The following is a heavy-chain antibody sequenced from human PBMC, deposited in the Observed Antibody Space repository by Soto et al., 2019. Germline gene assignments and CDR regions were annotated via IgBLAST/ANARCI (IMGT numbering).Heavy chain of an antibody. CDR2: IYYSGST. CDR1: GDSISSRSYY. Sequence: PSETLSLTCAVSGDSISSRSYYWGWIRQPPGKGLEWIGSIYYSGSTYNNPSLRSRVSMSIDTSKDQFSLKLKSVTAADTARYFCARQRTSVGTQAYFDVWGPVPLGTFSS. J-gene: IGHJ4*02. V-gene: IGHV4-39*01. D-gene: IGHD1-26*01. CDR3: ARQRTSVGTQAYFDV.